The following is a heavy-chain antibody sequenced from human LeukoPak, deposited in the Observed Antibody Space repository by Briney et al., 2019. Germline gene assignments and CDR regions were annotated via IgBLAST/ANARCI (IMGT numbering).Heavy chain of an antibody. CDR2: IYYSGST. CDR1: GGSISSSSYY. D-gene: IGHD3-10*01. J-gene: IGHJ5*02. V-gene: IGHV4-39*07. CDR3: ARDQGYYGSGPRVDP. Sequence: SETLSLTRTVSGGSISSSSYYWGWIRQPPGKGLEWIGSIYYSGSTYYNPSLKSRVTISVDTSKNQFSLKLSSVTAADTAVYYCARDQGYYGSGPRVDPWGQGTLVTVSS.